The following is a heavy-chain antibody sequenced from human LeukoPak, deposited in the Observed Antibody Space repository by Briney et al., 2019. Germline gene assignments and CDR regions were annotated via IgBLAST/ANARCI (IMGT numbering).Heavy chain of an antibody. D-gene: IGHD3-10*01. Sequence: GGSLRLSRATSGFTFRNYGLHWVRQAPGKGLEWVAVVRYDENNEFYGNSVKGRFTISGDSSKNTLYLQMNSLRAEDTAVYYCARDQYSYGSGTYSSADVWGQGTTVTVSS. CDR2: VRYDENNE. CDR3: ARDQYSYGSGTYSSADV. V-gene: IGHV3-33*01. CDR1: GFTFRNYG. J-gene: IGHJ6*02.